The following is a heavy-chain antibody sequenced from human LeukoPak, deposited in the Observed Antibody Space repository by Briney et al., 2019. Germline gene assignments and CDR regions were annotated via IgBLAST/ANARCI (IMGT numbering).Heavy chain of an antibody. CDR3: ARRGSIGLYCSSTSCLNAFDI. CDR2: INTDGSST. V-gene: IGHV3-74*01. D-gene: IGHD2-2*01. Sequence: PGGSLRLSCAASGFTFSTYWMHWVRQAPGKGLVWVSRINTDGSSTSYADSVKGRFTISRDNAKNTLYLQMNSLRAEDTAVYYCARRGSIGLYCSSTSCLNAFDIWGQGTMVTVSS. CDR1: GFTFSTYW. J-gene: IGHJ3*02.